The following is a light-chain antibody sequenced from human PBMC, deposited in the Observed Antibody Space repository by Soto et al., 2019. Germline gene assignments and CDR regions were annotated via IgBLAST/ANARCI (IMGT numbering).Light chain of an antibody. CDR2: DTS. Sequence: EIVLTQSPATLSLSPGERATLSCRASQSVSSYLAWYQQRPGQAPRLLIYDTSNRATGIPARFSGSGSGTDFTLTNSSLEPEDFAVYYCQQRRNWWLTFGGGTKVEIK. V-gene: IGKV3-11*01. CDR3: QQRRNWWLT. CDR1: QSVSSY. J-gene: IGKJ4*01.